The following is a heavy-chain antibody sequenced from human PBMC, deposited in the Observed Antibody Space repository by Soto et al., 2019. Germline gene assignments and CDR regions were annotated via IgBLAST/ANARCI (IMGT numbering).Heavy chain of an antibody. Sequence: QVQLQQWGAGLLKPSETLSLTCAVYGGSFSGYQWSWLRQTPGKGLEWIGAINDSGNINYNRSLKSRVTGLVDTAKKQISLKLCSGTAADAAVYSCARGLIVWFGELSRRGGYYYYMDVWGKGTTVTVSS. CDR3: ARGLIVWFGELSRRGGYYYYMDV. D-gene: IGHD3-10*01. CDR1: GGSFSGYQ. V-gene: IGHV4-34*01. CDR2: INDSGNI. J-gene: IGHJ6*03.